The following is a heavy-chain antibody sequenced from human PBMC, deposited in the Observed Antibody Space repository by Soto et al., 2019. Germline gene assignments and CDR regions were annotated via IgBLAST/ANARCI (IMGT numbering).Heavy chain of an antibody. V-gene: IGHV4-59*01. CDR1: GDSIRNYY. Sequence: SETLSLTCTVSGDSIRNYYWSWIRQPPGKGLEYIGYIFYSGSTNYNPSLKSRVAISVDTSRNQFALKLRSVTAADTATYYCARVKRGYSYGSIIDFWGRGTLLTSPQ. CDR3: ARVKRGYSYGSIIDF. J-gene: IGHJ4*01. D-gene: IGHD5-18*01. CDR2: IFYSGST.